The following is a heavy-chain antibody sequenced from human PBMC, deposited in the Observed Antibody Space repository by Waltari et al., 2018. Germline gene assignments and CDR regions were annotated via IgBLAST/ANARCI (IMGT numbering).Heavy chain of an antibody. CDR2: IIPIFGTA. CDR3: ARGGPLVVPAARGFDY. V-gene: IGHV1-69*05. D-gene: IGHD2-2*01. J-gene: IGHJ4*02. Sequence: QVQLVQSGAEVKKPGSSVKVSCKASGGTFSSYAISWVRQAPGQGLEWMGGIIPIFGTANYAQKFQGRVTITTDESTSTADMELSSLRSEDTAVYYCARGGPLVVPAARGFDYWGQGTLVTVSS. CDR1: GGTFSSYA.